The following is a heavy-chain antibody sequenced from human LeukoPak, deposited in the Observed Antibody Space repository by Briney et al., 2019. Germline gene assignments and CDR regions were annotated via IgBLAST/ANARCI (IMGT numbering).Heavy chain of an antibody. D-gene: IGHD6-13*01. CDR1: GGTFSSYA. Sequence: ASVKVSCKASGGTFSSYAISWVRQAPGQGLEWMGWISVCNANTNYAQKLQGRVTMTTDTSTSTAYMELRSLRSDDTAVYYCARDMVGSAADGNWFDPWGQGTLVTVSS. CDR3: ARDMVGSAADGNWFDP. CDR2: ISVCNANT. J-gene: IGHJ5*02. V-gene: IGHV1-18*01.